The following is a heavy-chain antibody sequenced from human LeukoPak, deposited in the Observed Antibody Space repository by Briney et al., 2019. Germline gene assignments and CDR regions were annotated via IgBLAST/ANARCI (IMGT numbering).Heavy chain of an antibody. Sequence: PGGSLRLSCAASGFTFSSYAMHWVRQAPGKGLEWVAVISYDGSNKYYADSVKGRFTISRDNSKNTLYLQMNSLRAEGTAVYYCARDHVIAAAGTFDYWGQGTLVTVSS. CDR2: ISYDGSNK. V-gene: IGHV3-30-3*01. CDR1: GFTFSSYA. D-gene: IGHD6-13*01. J-gene: IGHJ4*02. CDR3: ARDHVIAAAGTFDY.